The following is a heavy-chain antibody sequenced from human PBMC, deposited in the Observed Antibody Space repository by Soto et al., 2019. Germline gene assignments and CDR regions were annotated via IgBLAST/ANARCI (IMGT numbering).Heavy chain of an antibody. CDR2: ISSNGDST. CDR3: ARWLGGYDN. J-gene: IGHJ4*02. Sequence: EVQLVESGGGLVQPGGSLRLSCAASGFTFSSYAMHWVRQAPGKGLEYVSAISSNGDSTYYANSVKGRFTISRDNSKNTLYLQMGSLRAEDMGVYFCARWLGGYDNWGQGTLVTVSS. CDR1: GFTFSSYA. V-gene: IGHV3-64*01. D-gene: IGHD6-19*01.